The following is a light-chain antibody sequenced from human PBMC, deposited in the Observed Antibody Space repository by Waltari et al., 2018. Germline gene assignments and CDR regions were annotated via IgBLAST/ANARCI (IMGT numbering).Light chain of an antibody. Sequence: DIVMTQSPDPLAVSLGERATINCTSSRSVLYRSNNQNLLAWSQQKPGQPPKLLINCASTRESGVPDRFSGSGSGTNVTLTISSLQAEDVAVYYCQQYYTTLTFGGGTKVEIK. CDR3: QQYYTTLT. V-gene: IGKV4-1*01. CDR1: RSVLYRSNNQNL. J-gene: IGKJ4*02. CDR2: CAS.